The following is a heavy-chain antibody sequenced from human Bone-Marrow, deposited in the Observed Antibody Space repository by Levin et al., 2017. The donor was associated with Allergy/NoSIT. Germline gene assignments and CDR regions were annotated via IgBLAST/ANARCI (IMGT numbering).Heavy chain of an antibody. V-gene: IGHV3-33*01. J-gene: IGHJ6*02. D-gene: IGHD2-2*03. CDR1: GFTFSSYG. CDR3: ARGISGYCSSTSCSGGYYYYGMDV. Sequence: GGSLRLSCAASGFTFSSYGMHWVRQAPGKGLEWVAVIWYDGSNKYYADSVKGRFTISRDNSKNTLYLQMNSLRAEDTAVYYCARGISGYCSSTSCSGGYYYYGMDVWGQGTTVTVSS. CDR2: IWYDGSNK.